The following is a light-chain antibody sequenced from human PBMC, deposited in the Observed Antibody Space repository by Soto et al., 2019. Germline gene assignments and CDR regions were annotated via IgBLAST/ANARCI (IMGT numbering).Light chain of an antibody. CDR1: QSVSSSY. CDR2: GAS. J-gene: IGKJ1*01. CDR3: QQYGSSLTWT. V-gene: IGKV3-20*01. Sequence: EIVLTQSPGTLSLSPGERATLSCRASQSVSSSYLAWYQQKPGQAPRLLIYGASSRATGIPDRFSGSGSGTDFTLTISRLEPEDFAVYYCQQYGSSLTWTFGQGIKVEIK.